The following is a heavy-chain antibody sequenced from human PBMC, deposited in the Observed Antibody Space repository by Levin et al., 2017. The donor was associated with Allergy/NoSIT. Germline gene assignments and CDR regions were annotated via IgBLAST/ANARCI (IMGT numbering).Heavy chain of an antibody. Sequence: SVKVSCKASGGTFSSYAISWVRQAPGQGLEWMGGIIPIFGTANYAQKFQGRVTITADESTSTAYMELSSLRSEDTAVYYCAETRRHIYYYDSSGYPEYGMDVWGQGTTVTVSS. CDR1: GGTFSSYA. J-gene: IGHJ6*02. CDR3: AETRRHIYYYDSSGYPEYGMDV. V-gene: IGHV1-69*13. CDR2: IIPIFGTA. D-gene: IGHD3-22*01.